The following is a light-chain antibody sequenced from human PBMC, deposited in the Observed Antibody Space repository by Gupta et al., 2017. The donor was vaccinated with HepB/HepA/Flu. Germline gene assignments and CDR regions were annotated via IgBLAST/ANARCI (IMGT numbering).Light chain of an antibody. CDR2: NSS. CDR3: QHEHYCPRT. J-gene: IGKJ1*01. Sequence: EILMTQSPATLSVSPGDRASLSCRASQSVRSNLVWYQQIPGPALRLLIYNSSSRATRVPARFSGSGSGTXFTLAIXSRQSEDFAVYSCQHEHYCPRTFGXGTKVEIK. V-gene: IGKV3-15*01. CDR1: QSVRSN.